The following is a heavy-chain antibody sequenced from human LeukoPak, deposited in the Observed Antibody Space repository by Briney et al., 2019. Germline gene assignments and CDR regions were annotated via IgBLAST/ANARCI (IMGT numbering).Heavy chain of an antibody. D-gene: IGHD2-2*01. CDR2: IKQDGSEK. CDR1: GFTFIGYW. J-gene: IGHJ5*02. CDR3: ARDDCSSISCYHNWFDA. V-gene: IGHV3-7*01. Sequence: GGALRLSCAASGFTFIGYWPSWVRQAPGKGLERVSNIKQDGSEKYYVETARGRCTISRDNAKNSLYLQMNSLKAEDTAVYYCARDDCSSISCYHNWFDAWGQGTLVTVSS.